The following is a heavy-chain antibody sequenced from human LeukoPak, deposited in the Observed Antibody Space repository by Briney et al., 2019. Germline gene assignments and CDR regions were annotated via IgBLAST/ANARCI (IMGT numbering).Heavy chain of an antibody. Sequence: PGGSLRLSCAASGFTFSSYNMNWVRQAPGKGLEWVAIISYDGSNKYYADSVKGRFTISRDNSKNTLYLQMNSLIPEDTAVYYCAKQNCGGDCYPDYWGQGTLVTVSS. CDR2: ISYDGSNK. V-gene: IGHV3-30*18. CDR1: GFTFSSYN. CDR3: AKQNCGGDCYPDY. D-gene: IGHD2-21*02. J-gene: IGHJ4*02.